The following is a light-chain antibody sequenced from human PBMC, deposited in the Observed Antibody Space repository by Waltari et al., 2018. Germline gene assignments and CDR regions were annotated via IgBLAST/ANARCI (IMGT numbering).Light chain of an antibody. V-gene: IGKV4-1*01. CDR2: WAS. J-gene: IGKJ1*01. CDR3: QQYYRSRT. Sequence: DIVMTQSPDSLAVSLGERATIDFKSSQSVFYRSDNKNYLAWYQNKPGQPPKLLFYWASTRESGVPDRFSASGSGTDFTLTINNLQAEDVAVYYCQQYYRSRTFGQGTKVEIK. CDR1: QSVFYRSDNKNY.